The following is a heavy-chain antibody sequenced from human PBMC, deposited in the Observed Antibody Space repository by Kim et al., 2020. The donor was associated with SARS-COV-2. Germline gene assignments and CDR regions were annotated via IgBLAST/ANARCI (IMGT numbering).Heavy chain of an antibody. D-gene: IGHD4-4*01. CDR2: SSYDGGDK. V-gene: IGHV3-30*18. CDR3: AKDLSNYLTGYYFYGMDV. CDR1: GFTFSNYG. J-gene: IGHJ6*02. Sequence: GGSLRLSCAASGFTFSNYGFHWVRQAPGKGLEWVAVSSYDGGDKYYADSVKGRFTISRDNSKNTLYLEMNSLRAEDTAVYYCAKDLSNYLTGYYFYGMDVWGQGTTVTVSS.